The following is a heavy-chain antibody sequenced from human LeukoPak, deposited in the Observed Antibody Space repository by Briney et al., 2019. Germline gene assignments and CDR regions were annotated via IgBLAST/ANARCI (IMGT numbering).Heavy chain of an antibody. J-gene: IGHJ4*02. CDR3: ARGITMVRGLFDY. D-gene: IGHD3-10*01. CDR1: GFTFSSYG. V-gene: IGHV3-30*03. CDR2: ISYDGSNK. Sequence: PGGSLRLSCAASGFTFSSYGMHWVRQAPGKGLEWVAVISYDGSNKYYADSVKGRFTISRDNSKNTLYLQMNTLRAEDTAVYYCARGITMVRGLFDYWGQGTLVTVSS.